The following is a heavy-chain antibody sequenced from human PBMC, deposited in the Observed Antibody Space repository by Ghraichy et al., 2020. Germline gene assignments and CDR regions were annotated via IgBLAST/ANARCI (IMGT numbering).Heavy chain of an antibody. CDR3: ARFDGQESGNYYFDY. Sequence: SETLSLTCTVSGGSISSYYWSWIRQPPGKGLEWIGYIYYSGSTNYNPSLKSRVTISVDTSKNQFSLKLSSVTAADTAVYYCARFDGQESGNYYFDYWGQGTLVTVSS. V-gene: IGHV4-59*01. D-gene: IGHD3-9*01. CDR1: GGSISSYY. J-gene: IGHJ4*02. CDR2: IYYSGST.